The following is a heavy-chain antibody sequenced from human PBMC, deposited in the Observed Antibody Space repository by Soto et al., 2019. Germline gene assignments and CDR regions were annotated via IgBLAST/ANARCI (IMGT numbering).Heavy chain of an antibody. CDR3: ASQWLVLDY. J-gene: IGHJ4*02. D-gene: IGHD6-19*01. V-gene: IGHV3-30-3*01. CDR1: GFTFSSYA. CDR2: ISYDGSNK. Sequence: QVQLVESGGGVVQPGRSLRLSCAASGFTFSSYAMHRVRQAPGKGLEWVAVISYDGSNKYYADSVKGRFTISRDNSKNTLYLQMNSLRAEDTAVYYCASQWLVLDYWGQGTLVTVSS.